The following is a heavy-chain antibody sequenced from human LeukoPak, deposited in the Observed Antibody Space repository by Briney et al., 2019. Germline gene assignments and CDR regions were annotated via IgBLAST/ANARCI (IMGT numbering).Heavy chain of an antibody. V-gene: IGHV3-30*04. Sequence: GGSLRLSCAASGFSFSSYAMHWVRQAPGKGLEWVAVISYEGSNKYYADSVKGRFTISRDNSKNTLYLQMNSLRAEDTAVYYCARDSTMTTVTFVDYWGQGTLVTVSS. CDR3: ARDSTMTTVTFVDY. CDR1: GFSFSSYA. J-gene: IGHJ4*02. CDR2: ISYEGSNK. D-gene: IGHD4-17*01.